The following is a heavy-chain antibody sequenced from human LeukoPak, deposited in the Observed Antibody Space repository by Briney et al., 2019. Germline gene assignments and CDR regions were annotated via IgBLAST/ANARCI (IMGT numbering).Heavy chain of an antibody. CDR2: ISSSSSYI. J-gene: IGHJ4*02. D-gene: IGHD3-22*01. V-gene: IGHV3-21*01. Sequence: GGSLRLSCAASGFTFSSYSMNWVRQALGKGLEWVSSISSSSSYIYYADSVKGRFTISRDNAKNSLYLQMNSLRAEDTAVYYCARDYYDSSGYYSGRYFDYWGQGTLVTVSS. CDR3: ARDYYDSSGYYSGRYFDY. CDR1: GFTFSSYS.